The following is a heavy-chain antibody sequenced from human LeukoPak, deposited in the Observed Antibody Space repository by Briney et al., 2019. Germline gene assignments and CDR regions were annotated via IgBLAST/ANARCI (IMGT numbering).Heavy chain of an antibody. CDR3: ARDPRIALPGHPYFDY. CDR1: GDTVSTNSAD. D-gene: IGHD6-19*01. J-gene: IGHJ4*02. V-gene: IGHV6-1*01. CDR2: TYYRSKWYN. Sequence: SQTLSLTCAITGDTVSTNSADWNWIRQTPSRGLEWLGRTYYRSKWYNDYAVSVKSRIAINPDTSKNQFSPQLNSVTPEDTAVYYCARDPRIALPGHPYFDYWGQGTLVTVSS.